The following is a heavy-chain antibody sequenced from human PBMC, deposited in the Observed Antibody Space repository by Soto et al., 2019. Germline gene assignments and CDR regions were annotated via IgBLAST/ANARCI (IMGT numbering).Heavy chain of an antibody. CDR3: ARVPNWNYGGYNWFDP. Sequence: GGSLRLSCAASGFTFTRYSMNWVRQAPGKGLEWVSSISSTTNYIYYGDSMKGRFTISRDNAKNSLYLEMNSLRAEDTAVYYCARVPNWNYGGYNWFDPWGQGTLVTVSS. J-gene: IGHJ5*02. D-gene: IGHD1-7*01. CDR2: ISSTTNYI. V-gene: IGHV3-21*06. CDR1: GFTFTRYS.